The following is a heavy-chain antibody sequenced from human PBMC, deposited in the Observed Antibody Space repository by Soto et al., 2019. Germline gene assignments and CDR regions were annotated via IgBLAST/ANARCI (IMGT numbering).Heavy chain of an antibody. V-gene: IGHV4-31*03. Sequence: QVQLQESGPGLVKPSQTLSLTCTVSGGSISSGGYYWSWIRQHPGKGLEWIGYTYSSGSTYYNPSLQSRFTISVDTSKNPFPLKLSSVTAADTAVYYCAGERWLQLIPGAFDIWGQGTMVTVSS. J-gene: IGHJ3*02. CDR2: TYSSGST. CDR1: GGSISSGGYY. D-gene: IGHD6-19*01. CDR3: AGERWLQLIPGAFDI.